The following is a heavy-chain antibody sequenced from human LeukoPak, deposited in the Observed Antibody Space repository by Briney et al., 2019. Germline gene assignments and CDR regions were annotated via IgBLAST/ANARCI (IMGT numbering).Heavy chain of an antibody. CDR3: ASVSSGFNFDY. V-gene: IGHV3-7*01. D-gene: IGHD6-19*01. J-gene: IGHJ4*02. CDR1: AFSLNAYN. Sequence: PGGSLRLSCAASAFSLNAYNMNWVRQAPGKGLEWVANIKQDGSEKYYVDSVKGRFTISRDNAKNSLYLQMNSLRAEDTAVYYCASVSSGFNFDYWGQGTLVTVSS. CDR2: IKQDGSEK.